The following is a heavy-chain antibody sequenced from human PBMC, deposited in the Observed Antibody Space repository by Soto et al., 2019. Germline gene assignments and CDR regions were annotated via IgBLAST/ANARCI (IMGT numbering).Heavy chain of an antibody. D-gene: IGHD2-2*01. CDR1: GYSFTSYW. V-gene: IGHV5-10-1*01. Sequence: GESLKISCKGSGYSFTSYWISWVRQMPGKGLEWMGRIDPSDSYTNYSPSFQGHVTISADKSISTAYLQWSSLKASDTAMYYCARLQVVPAASYYYYGMDAWGQGTTVTVSS. CDR2: IDPSDSYT. CDR3: ARLQVVPAASYYYYGMDA. J-gene: IGHJ6*02.